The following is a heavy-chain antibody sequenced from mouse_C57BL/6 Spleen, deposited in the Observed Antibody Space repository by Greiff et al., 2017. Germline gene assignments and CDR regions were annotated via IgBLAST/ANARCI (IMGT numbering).Heavy chain of an antibody. CDR2: IYPGDGDT. D-gene: IGHD1-1*01. CDR1: GYAFSSYW. Sequence: QVQLQHSGAELVKPGASVKISCKASGYAFSSYWMNWVKQRPGKGLEWIGQIYPGDGDTNYNGKFKGKATLTADKSSSTAYMQLSSLTSEDSAVYFCASKFITGDYFDYWGQGTTLTVSS. J-gene: IGHJ2*01. CDR3: ASKFITGDYFDY. V-gene: IGHV1-80*01.